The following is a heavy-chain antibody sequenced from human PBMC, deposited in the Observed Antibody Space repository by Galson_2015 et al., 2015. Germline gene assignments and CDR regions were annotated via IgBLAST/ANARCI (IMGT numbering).Heavy chain of an antibody. D-gene: IGHD5-18*01. CDR2: IDIDGNTT. J-gene: IGHJ4*02. Sequence: SLRLSCAASGFTFRRIWMHWVRQAPGKGLVWVSRIDIDGNTTTYADSVKGRFTISRDNAKNTLYLQMNSLRAEDTAVYYCARDRYSYGYSYWGQGTLVTVSS. CDR1: GFTFRRIW. V-gene: IGHV3-74*01. CDR3: ARDRYSYGYSY.